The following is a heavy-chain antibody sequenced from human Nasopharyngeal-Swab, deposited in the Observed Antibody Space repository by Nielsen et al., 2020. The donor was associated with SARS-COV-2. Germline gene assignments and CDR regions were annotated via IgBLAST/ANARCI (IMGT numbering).Heavy chain of an antibody. CDR1: GGSISSGDYY. D-gene: IGHD3-10*01. CDR3: ARVRVRGGYWFDP. V-gene: IGHV4-30-4*01. Sequence: SETLSLTCTVSGGSISSGDYYWSWIRQPPGKGLEWIGYIYYSGSTYYNPSLKSRVTISVDRSKNQFSLKLSSVTAADTAVYYCARVRVRGGYWFDPWGQGTLVTVSS. CDR2: IYYSGST. J-gene: IGHJ5*02.